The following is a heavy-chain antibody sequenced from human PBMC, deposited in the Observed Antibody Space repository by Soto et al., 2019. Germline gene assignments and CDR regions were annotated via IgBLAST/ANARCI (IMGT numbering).Heavy chain of an antibody. Sequence: GGSLRLSCAASGFTFSSYAMSWVRQAPGKGLEWVSAISGSGGSTYYADPVKGRFTISRDNSKNTLYLQMNSLRAEDTAVYYCAKGIAVALYNWFDPWGQGTLVTVSS. CDR3: AKGIAVALYNWFDP. CDR1: GFTFSSYA. D-gene: IGHD6-19*01. CDR2: ISGSGGST. V-gene: IGHV3-23*01. J-gene: IGHJ5*02.